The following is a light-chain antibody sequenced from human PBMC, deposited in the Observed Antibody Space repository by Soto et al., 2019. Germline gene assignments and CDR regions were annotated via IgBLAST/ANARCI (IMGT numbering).Light chain of an antibody. J-gene: IGLJ1*01. CDR3: RSYAGSNNFV. CDR2: EVS. Sequence: QSVLTQPPSASGSPGQSVTISCTGTSSDVGGYNYVSWYQQHPGKAPKLMIYEVSKRPSGVPDRFSGSKSGNTASLTVSGLQFEDEADYYCRSYAGSNNFVFGTGTKVTVL. V-gene: IGLV2-8*01. CDR1: SSDVGGYNY.